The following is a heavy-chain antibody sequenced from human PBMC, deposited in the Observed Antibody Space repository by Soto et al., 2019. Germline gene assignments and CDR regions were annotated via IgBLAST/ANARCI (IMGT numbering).Heavy chain of an antibody. V-gene: IGHV1-3*01. CDR2: INAGNGDT. CDR3: TRAPRGEN. D-gene: IGHD2-21*01. CDR1: GYTFTSFP. J-gene: IGHJ1*01. Sequence: GASVKVSCKASGYTFTSFPIHWVRQAPGQRLEWMGWINAGNGDTKYSQKFQGGLTVTRDTSASTAYMELMSLRSEDTAVYYCTRAPRGENWGQGTLVTVSS.